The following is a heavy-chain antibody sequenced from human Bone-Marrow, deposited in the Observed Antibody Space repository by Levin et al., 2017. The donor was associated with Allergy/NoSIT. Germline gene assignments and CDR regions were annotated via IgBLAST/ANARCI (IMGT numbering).Heavy chain of an antibody. J-gene: IGHJ4*02. CDR1: GFIFSNYA. CDR2: ISGSGGNT. CDR3: AGYDTSAYHSPFDY. D-gene: IGHD3-22*01. Sequence: GGSLRLSCAASGFIFSNYAMNWVRQAPGKGLEWVSQISGSGGNTHYADSVKGRFTFSRDNSKNTLYLQMNSLRAEDTVVYYCAGYDTSAYHSPFDYGGQGTLVTVSS. V-gene: IGHV3-23*01.